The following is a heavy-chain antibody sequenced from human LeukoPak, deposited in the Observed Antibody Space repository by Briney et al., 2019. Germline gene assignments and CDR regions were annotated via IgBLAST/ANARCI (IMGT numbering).Heavy chain of an antibody. J-gene: IGHJ4*02. Sequence: SQTLSLTCTVSGASVSSYYWSWIRHPPGKGLEWVGYIYTSGGTTYIPSPKARVPISMDTSKDQFSLNLSAVDAAAPAVYTCARLTRLSTTPDRYFLDYCGQGTVVTVSS. V-gene: IGHV4-4*09. CDR3: ARLTRLSTTPDRYFLDY. D-gene: IGHD3-16*02. CDR2: IYTSGGT. CDR1: GASVSSYY.